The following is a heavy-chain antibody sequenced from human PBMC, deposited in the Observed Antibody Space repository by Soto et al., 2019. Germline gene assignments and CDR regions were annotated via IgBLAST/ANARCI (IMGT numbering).Heavy chain of an antibody. D-gene: IGHD3-3*01. Sequence: GGSLRLSCAASGFTFSSYSMNWVRQAPGKGLEWVSSISSSSSYIYYADSVKGRFTISRDNAKNSLYLQMNSLRAEDTAVYYCARGVYYDFWSGYYTGTPFDPWGQGTLVTVSS. CDR3: ARGVYYDFWSGYYTGTPFDP. CDR2: ISSSSSYI. J-gene: IGHJ5*02. V-gene: IGHV3-21*01. CDR1: GFTFSSYS.